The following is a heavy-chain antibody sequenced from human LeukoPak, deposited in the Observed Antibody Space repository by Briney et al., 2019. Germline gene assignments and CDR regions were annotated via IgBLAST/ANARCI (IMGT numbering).Heavy chain of an antibody. CDR1: GGSISNYH. CDR2: IYYSGST. CDR3: ASNNWNSGDY. D-gene: IGHD1-7*01. Sequence: PSETLSLTCTVFGGSISNYHWSWVRQLPGKGLEWIGYIYYSGSTNYNPSLKSRVTISVDTSKNQFSLKLSSVTAADTAVYYCASNNWNSGDYWGQGTLVTVSS. V-gene: IGHV4-59*01. J-gene: IGHJ4*02.